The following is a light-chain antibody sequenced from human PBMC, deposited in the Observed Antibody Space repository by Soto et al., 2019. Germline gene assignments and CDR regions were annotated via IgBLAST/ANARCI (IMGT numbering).Light chain of an antibody. J-gene: IGKJ5*01. V-gene: IGKV3-20*01. CDR3: QQYGSSPIT. CDR2: GAS. Sequence: EIVLTQSPCTLSLSPGERATLSCRAGQSVSSSYLAWYPQKPGQAPRLLIYGASSRATGIPDRFSGSGSGTDFTLTISRLEPEDFEVYYCQQYGSSPITFGQGTRLEIK. CDR1: QSVSSSY.